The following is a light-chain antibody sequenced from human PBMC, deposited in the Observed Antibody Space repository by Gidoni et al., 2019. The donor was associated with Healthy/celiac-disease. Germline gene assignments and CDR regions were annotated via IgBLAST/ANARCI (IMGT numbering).Light chain of an antibody. CDR2: AVN. Sequence: QSALTQPASVSGSPGQSITISCTGTSSDVVGYNYVSWYQQHPGKAPKLMIYAVNNRPSGVSNRCSGAKYCTTASLTSSGLQAEDAADYYCSSDTSSSTNVVFGGGTKLTVL. V-gene: IGLV2-14*01. CDR3: SSDTSSSTNVV. CDR1: SSDVVGYNY. J-gene: IGLJ2*01.